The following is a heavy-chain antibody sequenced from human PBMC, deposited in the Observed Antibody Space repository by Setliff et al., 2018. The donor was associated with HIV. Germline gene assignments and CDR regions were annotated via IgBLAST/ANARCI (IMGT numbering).Heavy chain of an antibody. CDR3: ARERSLITVRRNFDS. V-gene: IGHV4-34*01. D-gene: IGHD1-1*01. CDR1: GGSFSGYY. CDR2: VYYSVST. Sequence: PSETLSLTCAVYGGSFSGYYWSWIRQHPGKGLEWIGYVYYSVSTYYNPSLKSRVTISVDTSKNQFSLKLSSVTAADTAVYYCARERSLITVRRNFDSWGQGTLVTVSS. J-gene: IGHJ4*02.